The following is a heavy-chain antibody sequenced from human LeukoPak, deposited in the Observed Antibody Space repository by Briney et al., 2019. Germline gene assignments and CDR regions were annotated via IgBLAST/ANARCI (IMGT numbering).Heavy chain of an antibody. V-gene: IGHV4-39*07. J-gene: IGHJ4*02. CDR2: IYYSGST. Sequence: SETLSLTCTVSGGSISSSSYYWGWIRQPPGKGLEWIGSIYYSGSTYYNPSLKSRVTISVDTSKNQFSLKLSSVTAADTAVYYCARRWWRFGSPDYWGQGTLVTVSS. CDR3: ARRWWRFGSPDY. D-gene: IGHD3-10*01. CDR1: GGSISSSSYY.